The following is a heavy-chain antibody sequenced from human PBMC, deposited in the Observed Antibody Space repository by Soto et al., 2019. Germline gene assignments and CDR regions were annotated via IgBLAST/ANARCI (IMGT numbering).Heavy chain of an antibody. Sequence: TLSLTCAISGGSMSSGGYSWSWIRQPPGKGLEWIGYIYHSGSTYYNPSLKSRVTISVDRSKNQFSLKLSSVTAADTAVYCCARAPDRCGHGTLVTVS. V-gene: IGHV4-30-2*01. CDR1: GGSMSSGGYS. CDR3: ARAPDR. J-gene: IGHJ5*02. CDR2: IYHSGST.